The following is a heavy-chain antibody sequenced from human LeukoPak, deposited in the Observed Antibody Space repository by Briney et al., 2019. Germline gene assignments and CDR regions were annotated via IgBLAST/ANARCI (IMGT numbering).Heavy chain of an antibody. CDR1: GFTFSSYA. D-gene: IGHD6-19*01. CDR2: ISGSGGST. V-gene: IGHV3-23*01. J-gene: IGHJ6*02. Sequence: GGSPRLSCAASGFTFSSYAMSWVRQAPGKGLEWVSAISGSGGSTYYADSVKGRFTISRDNSKNTLYLQMNSLRAEDTAVYYCAKDIRYSSGWTANYYYYGMDVWGQGTTVTVSS. CDR3: AKDIRYSSGWTANYYYYGMDV.